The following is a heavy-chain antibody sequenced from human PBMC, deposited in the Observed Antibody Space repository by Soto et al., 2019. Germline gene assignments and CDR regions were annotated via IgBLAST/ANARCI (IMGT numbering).Heavy chain of an antibody. Sequence: SLRLSCAASGFTFDDYAMHWVRQVPGKGLEWVSGINWNSGSIGYGDSVKGRFAISRDNAKNSLHLQMNSLSAEDTAFYYCVKDESINWYSGHFRHWGQGTLVTVSS. J-gene: IGHJ1*01. CDR2: INWNSGSI. V-gene: IGHV3-9*01. CDR3: VKDESINWYSGHFRH. CDR1: GFTFDDYA. D-gene: IGHD6-13*01.